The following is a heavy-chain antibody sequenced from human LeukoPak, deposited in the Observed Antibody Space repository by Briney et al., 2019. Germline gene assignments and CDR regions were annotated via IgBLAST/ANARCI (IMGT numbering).Heavy chain of an antibody. CDR3: AKGTWGTSGYVDY. D-gene: IGHD3-22*01. J-gene: IGHJ4*02. Sequence: GGSLRLSCAASGFTFSSYAMHWVRQAPGKGLEWVSGISWNSGSIGYADSVKGRFTISRDDAKNSLYLQMNSLRAEDTALYYCAKGTWGTSGYVDYWGQGTLVTVSS. CDR2: ISWNSGSI. V-gene: IGHV3-9*01. CDR1: GFTFSSYA.